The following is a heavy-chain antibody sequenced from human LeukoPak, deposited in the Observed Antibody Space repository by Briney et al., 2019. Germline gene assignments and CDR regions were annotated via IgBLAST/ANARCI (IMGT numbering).Heavy chain of an antibody. D-gene: IGHD3-10*02. V-gene: IGHV3-30*02. Sequence: PGGSLRLSCAASGFTFGSYGMHWVRQAPGKGLEWVAFIRSDGSNKYYADSVKGRFTISRDNSKLYLQMNSLRAEDTAVYYCAELGITMIGGVWGKGTTVTISS. CDR3: AELGITMIGGV. CDR1: GFTFGSYG. J-gene: IGHJ6*04. CDR2: IRSDGSNK.